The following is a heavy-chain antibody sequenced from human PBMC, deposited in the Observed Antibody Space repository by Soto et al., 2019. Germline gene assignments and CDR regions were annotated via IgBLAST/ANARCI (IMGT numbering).Heavy chain of an antibody. CDR3: VMVDNYVTPTPQDV. CDR2: LSPYTGNT. J-gene: IGHJ6*02. V-gene: IGHV1-18*01. D-gene: IGHD3-16*01. Sequence: QVQLVQSGDEVKKPGASVKVSCKASGYIFVNYGIAWVRQAPGQGLEWMGWLSPYTGNTHSATKVQGRLTMTTDTSKSTAYMDLGSLTSDDTAVYYCVMVDNYVTPTPQDVWGQGTTVTVSS. CDR1: GYIFVNYG.